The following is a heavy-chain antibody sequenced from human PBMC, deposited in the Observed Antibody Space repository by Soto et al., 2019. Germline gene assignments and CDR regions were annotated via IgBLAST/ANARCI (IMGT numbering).Heavy chain of an antibody. V-gene: IGHV3-66*04. CDR2: IYSGGST. J-gene: IGHJ4*02. CDR3: ASHSPYGSGSEYYFDY. CDR1: GFTVSSNY. D-gene: IGHD3-10*01. Sequence: GGSLRLSCAASGFTVSSNYMSWVRQAPGKGLEWVSVIYSGGSTYYADSVKGRFTISRHNSKNTLYLQMNSLRAEDTAVYYCASHSPYGSGSEYYFDYWGQGTLVTVSS.